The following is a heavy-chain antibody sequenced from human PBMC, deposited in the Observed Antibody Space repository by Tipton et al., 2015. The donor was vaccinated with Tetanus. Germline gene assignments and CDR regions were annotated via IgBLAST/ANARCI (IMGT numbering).Heavy chain of an antibody. J-gene: IGHJ4*02. CDR3: ARGWGSSWYYFDN. V-gene: IGHV4-34*01. CDR2: IHPSGIT. D-gene: IGHD6-13*01. CDR1: GGSFSNYY. Sequence: TLSLTCAVYGGSFSNYYLTWIRQPPGQGLEWIGEIHPSGITNYNPSLINRVTISVDTSKNQFSLHLTSVTAADTAVYYCARGWGSSWYYFDNWGQGTLVTVSS.